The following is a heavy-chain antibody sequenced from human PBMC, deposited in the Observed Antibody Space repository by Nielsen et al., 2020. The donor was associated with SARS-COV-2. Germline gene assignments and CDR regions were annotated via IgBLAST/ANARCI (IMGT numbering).Heavy chain of an antibody. D-gene: IGHD2-8*01. CDR3: ARHISGLGWVNGLRHWYFDL. J-gene: IGHJ2*01. Sequence: SETLSLTCTVSGGSISSYYWSWIRQPPGKGLEWIGYINYSGSTNYNPSLKSRVTISGDTSKNQFSLKLSSVTAADAAVYYCARHISGLGWVNGLRHWYFDLWGRGTLVTVSS. CDR2: INYSGST. CDR1: GGSISSYY. V-gene: IGHV4-59*08.